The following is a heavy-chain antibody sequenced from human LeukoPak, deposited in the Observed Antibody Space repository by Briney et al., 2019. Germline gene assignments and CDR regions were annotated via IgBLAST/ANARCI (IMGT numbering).Heavy chain of an antibody. CDR2: IIPIFGTA. Sequence: ASVKVSCKASGGTFSSYAISWVRQAPGQGLEWMGGIIPIFGTANYAQKFQGRVTITADKSTSTAYMELSSLRPEDTAVYYCAWGRYYYDSSGPTYAFDIWGQGTMVTVSS. J-gene: IGHJ3*02. CDR3: AWGRYYYDSSGPTYAFDI. CDR1: GGTFSSYA. V-gene: IGHV1-69*06. D-gene: IGHD3-22*01.